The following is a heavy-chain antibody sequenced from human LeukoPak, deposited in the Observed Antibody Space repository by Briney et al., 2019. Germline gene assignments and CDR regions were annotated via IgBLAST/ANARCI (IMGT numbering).Heavy chain of an antibody. J-gene: IGHJ3*02. CDR1: GYTFTSYY. Sequence: GASVKVSCKASGYTFTSYYMHWVRQAPGQGLEWMGIINPSGGSTSYAQKFQGRVTMTRDTSTSTVYMELSSLRSEDTAVYYCARINSSGWYRGDAFDIWGQGTMVTVSS. D-gene: IGHD6-19*01. V-gene: IGHV1-46*01. CDR2: INPSGGST. CDR3: ARINSSGWYRGDAFDI.